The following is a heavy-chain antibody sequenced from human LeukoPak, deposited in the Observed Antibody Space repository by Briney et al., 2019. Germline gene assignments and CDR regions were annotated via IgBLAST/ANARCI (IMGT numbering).Heavy chain of an antibody. V-gene: IGHV1-69*02. J-gene: IGHJ3*02. CDR2: IIPILGIA. Sequence: SVKVSCKASGGTFSSYTISWVRQAPGQGLEWMGRIIPILGIANYAQKFQGRVTITADKSTSTAYMELSSLRSDDTAVYYCARVRDSSGYFTRDAFDIWGQGTMVTVSS. D-gene: IGHD3-22*01. CDR3: ARVRDSSGYFTRDAFDI. CDR1: GGTFSSYT.